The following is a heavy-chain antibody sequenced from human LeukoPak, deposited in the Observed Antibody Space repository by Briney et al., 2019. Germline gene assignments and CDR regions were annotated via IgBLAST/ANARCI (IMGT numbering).Heavy chain of an antibody. CDR3: AILYSSSWGDY. J-gene: IGHJ4*02. CDR2: INPSGGST. Sequence: GASVKVSCKASGYTFTSYYMHWVRQAPGQGLEWMGIINPSGGSTSYAQKFQGRVTMTRDMSTSTVYMELSSLRPEDTAVYYCAILYSSSWGDYWGQGTLVTVSS. V-gene: IGHV1-46*01. CDR1: GYTFTSYY. D-gene: IGHD6-13*01.